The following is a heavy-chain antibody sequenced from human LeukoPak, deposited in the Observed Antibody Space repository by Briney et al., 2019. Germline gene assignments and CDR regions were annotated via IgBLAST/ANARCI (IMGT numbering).Heavy chain of an antibody. V-gene: IGHV5-51*01. CDR2: IYPGDSDT. D-gene: IGHD5-12*01. Sequence: GESLKISCKGSGYSFTSYWIGWVRQMPGKGLEWMGIIYPGDSDTRYSPSFQGQVTISADKSISTAYPQWSSLKASDTAMYYCARSGGLYSGYDYDAFDIWGQGTMVTVSS. CDR1: GYSFTSYW. J-gene: IGHJ3*02. CDR3: ARSGGLYSGYDYDAFDI.